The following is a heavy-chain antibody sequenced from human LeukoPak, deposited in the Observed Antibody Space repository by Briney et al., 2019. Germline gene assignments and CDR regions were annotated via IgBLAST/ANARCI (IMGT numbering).Heavy chain of an antibody. Sequence: PSETLSLTCTVSGGSISSSSDYWGWIRQPPGEGLEWIGSIFKTGRVYYNPSLNGRVTISVDTSKNQFSLKLNSVTAADTAVYYCASPLDFGSRSPEYWGPGTLVTVSS. CDR3: ASPLDFGSRSPEY. CDR1: GGSISSSSDY. J-gene: IGHJ4*02. CDR2: IFKTGRV. D-gene: IGHD3-10*01. V-gene: IGHV4-39*01.